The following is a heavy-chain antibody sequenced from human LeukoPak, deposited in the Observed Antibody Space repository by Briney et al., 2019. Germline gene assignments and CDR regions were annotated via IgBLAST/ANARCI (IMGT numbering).Heavy chain of an antibody. Sequence: GGSLRLSCAASGFAVSSNYMSWVRQAPGKGLEWVSIIYNGGNTYYADPVKGRFTISRDNSKNTLYLQMNSLRAEDTAVYYCARDLAWGQGTLVTVSS. CDR1: GFAVSSNY. J-gene: IGHJ4*02. V-gene: IGHV3-66*01. CDR2: IYNGGNT. CDR3: ARDLA.